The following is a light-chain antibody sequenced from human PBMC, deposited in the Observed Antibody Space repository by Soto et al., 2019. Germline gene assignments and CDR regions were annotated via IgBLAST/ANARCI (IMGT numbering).Light chain of an antibody. J-gene: IGKJ3*01. CDR1: QSISSW. CDR2: DAS. CDR3: QQYNSYST. V-gene: IGKV1-5*01. Sequence: DMQMTQSPSTLSASIGDRVTITCRASQSISSWLAWYQQKPGKAPKLLIYDASSLESGVPSRFSSSGSGTECTFTISSLQPDDLATYYCQQYNSYSTFGPGTKADIK.